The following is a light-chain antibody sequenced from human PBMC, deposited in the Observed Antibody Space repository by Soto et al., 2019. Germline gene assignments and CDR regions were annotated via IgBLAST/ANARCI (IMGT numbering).Light chain of an antibody. V-gene: IGKV3-15*01. Sequence: MTQPPSTLSGSVGDRVTITCRASQSVRKNLAWYQQKPGQAPRLLIYGTSNRATGIPDRISGSRSGTEFTLTISSLQSEDFGVYYCQQFDDWPTFGQGTKV. CDR1: QSVRKN. CDR2: GTS. CDR3: QQFDDWPT. J-gene: IGKJ1*01.